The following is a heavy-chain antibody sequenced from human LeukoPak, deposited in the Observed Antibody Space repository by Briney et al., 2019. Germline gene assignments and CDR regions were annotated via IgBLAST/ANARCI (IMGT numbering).Heavy chain of an antibody. J-gene: IGHJ3*02. CDR3: ARGHSGSYQRSDAFDI. Sequence: PGGSLRLSCAASAFAFSVYSINWVRQVPRKGLEWVSSISSGGSYIYYGDSVRGRFTVSRDNSKNTLYLQMNSLRAEDTAVYYCARGHSGSYQRSDAFDICGQGTKVTVSS. CDR2: ISSGGSYI. CDR1: AFAFSVYS. D-gene: IGHD1-26*01. V-gene: IGHV3-21*06.